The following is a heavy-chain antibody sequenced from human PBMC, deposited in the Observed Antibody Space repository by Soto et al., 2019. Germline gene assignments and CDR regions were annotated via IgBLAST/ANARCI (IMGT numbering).Heavy chain of an antibody. D-gene: IGHD4-17*01. CDR2: IIPILGIA. CDR1: GGTFSSYT. Sequence: QVQLLQSGAEVKKPGSSVKVSCKASGGTFSSYTISWVRHAPGQGLEWMGRIIPILGIANYAQKFQGRVTISADKSTSTSYMELSSLRYEDTAVYYCARRQEVDYGDWGAFEFWGQGTLVTVFS. CDR3: ARRQEVDYGDWGAFEF. V-gene: IGHV1-69*02. J-gene: IGHJ4*02.